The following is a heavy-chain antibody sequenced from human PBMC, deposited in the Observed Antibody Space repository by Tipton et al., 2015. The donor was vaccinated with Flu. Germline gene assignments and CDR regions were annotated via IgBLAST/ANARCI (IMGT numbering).Heavy chain of an antibody. J-gene: IGHJ4*02. CDR1: GGSISSYY. Sequence: TLSLTCTVSGGSISSYYWSWIRQPPGKGLEWIGYIYYSGSTNYNPSLKSRVTISVDTSKNQFSLKLSSVTAADTAVYYCARGLMVRGVTVGYWGQGTLVTVSS. CDR2: IYYSGST. D-gene: IGHD3-10*01. CDR3: ARGLMVRGVTVGY. V-gene: IGHV4-59*12.